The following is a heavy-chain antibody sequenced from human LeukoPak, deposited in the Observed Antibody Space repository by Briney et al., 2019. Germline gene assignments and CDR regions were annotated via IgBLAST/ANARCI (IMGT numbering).Heavy chain of an antibody. CDR2: IYRSGTT. D-gene: IGHD1-1*01. V-gene: IGHV4-4*02. J-gene: IGHJ4*02. Sequence: SETLSLTCAVSGGSITNTNWWSWVRQPPGKGLEWIGEIYRSGTTHYNPSLNSRVTISIDKSKNQFSLKLSSVTAADTAVYYWASLTGFQLDYWGQGTLVTVSS. CDR3: ASLTGFQLDY. CDR1: GGSITNTNW.